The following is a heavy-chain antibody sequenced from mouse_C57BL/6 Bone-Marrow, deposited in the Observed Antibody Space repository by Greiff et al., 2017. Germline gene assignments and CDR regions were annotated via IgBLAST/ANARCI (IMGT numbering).Heavy chain of an antibody. CDR3: ARPHYYGSSFYAMDY. D-gene: IGHD1-1*01. CDR1: GFTFSDYY. J-gene: IGHJ4*01. V-gene: IGHV5-12*01. Sequence: EVQRVESGGGLVQPGGSLKLSCAASGFTFSDYYMYWVRQTPEKRLEWVAYISNGGGSTYYPDTVKGRFTISRDNAKNTLYLQMSRLKSEDTAMYYCARPHYYGSSFYAMDYWCQGTSVTVSS. CDR2: ISNGGGST.